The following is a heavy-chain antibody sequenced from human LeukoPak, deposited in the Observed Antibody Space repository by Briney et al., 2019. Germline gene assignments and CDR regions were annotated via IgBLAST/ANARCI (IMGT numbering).Heavy chain of an antibody. D-gene: IGHD2-2*02. Sequence: QPGGSLRLSCAASGFTFSSYSMNWVRRAPGKGLEWVAVISSDGSNKFYADSVKGRFTVSRDNSKNTLFLQMNSLRVEDTAVYYCARDNDTDYTSSPGWFDSWGQGTLVTVSS. J-gene: IGHJ5*01. CDR1: GFTFSSYS. CDR2: ISSDGSNK. V-gene: IGHV3-30*03. CDR3: ARDNDTDYTSSPGWFDS.